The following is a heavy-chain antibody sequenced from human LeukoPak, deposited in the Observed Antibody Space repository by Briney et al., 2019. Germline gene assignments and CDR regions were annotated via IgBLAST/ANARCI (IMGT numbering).Heavy chain of an antibody. CDR1: GGSFSGYY. CDR3: ARVTTWIQLWSSDY. D-gene: IGHD5-18*01. CDR2: INHSGST. Sequence: SETLSLTCAVYGGSFSGYYWSWIRQPPGKRLEWIGEINHSGSTNYNPSLKSRVTISVDTSKNQFSLKLSSVTAADTAVYYCARVTTWIQLWSSDYWGQGTLVTVSS. J-gene: IGHJ4*02. V-gene: IGHV4-34*01.